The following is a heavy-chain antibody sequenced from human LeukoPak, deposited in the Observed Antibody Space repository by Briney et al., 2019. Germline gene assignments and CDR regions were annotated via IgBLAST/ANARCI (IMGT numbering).Heavy chain of an antibody. D-gene: IGHD1-26*01. CDR1: GYTFTGYY. Sequence: ASVKVSCXASGYTFTGYYMHWVRQAPGQGLEWVGRINPNSGGTNYAQKFQGRVTMTRDTSISTAYMELSRLRSDDTAVYYCALNSGSYYVHAFDIWGQGTMVTVSS. J-gene: IGHJ3*02. CDR2: INPNSGGT. CDR3: ALNSGSYYVHAFDI. V-gene: IGHV1-2*06.